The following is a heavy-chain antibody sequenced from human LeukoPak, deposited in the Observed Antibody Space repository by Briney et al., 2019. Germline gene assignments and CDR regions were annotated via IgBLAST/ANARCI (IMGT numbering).Heavy chain of an antibody. CDR2: INPNSGGT. J-gene: IGHJ6*02. D-gene: IGHD2-15*01. CDR3: AGARDIVVVVAATPLPDYGMDV. V-gene: IGHV1-2*02. Sequence: ASVKVSCKASGYTFTGYYMHWVRQAPGQGLEWMGWINPNSGGTNYAQKFQGRVTMTRDTSISTVYMELSRLRSDDTAVYYCAGARDIVVVVAATPLPDYGMDVWGQGTTVTVPS. CDR1: GYTFTGYY.